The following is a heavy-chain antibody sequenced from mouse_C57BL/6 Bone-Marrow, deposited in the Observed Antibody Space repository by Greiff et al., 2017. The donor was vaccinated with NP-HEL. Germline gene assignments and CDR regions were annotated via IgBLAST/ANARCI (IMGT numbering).Heavy chain of an antibody. V-gene: IGHV1-52*01. D-gene: IGHD1-1*01. CDR1: GYTFASYW. J-gene: IGHJ1*03. Sequence: QVQLQQPGAELVRPGSSVKLSCKASGYTFASYWMHWVKQRPIQGLEWIGNIDPSDSETHYNQKFKDKATLTVDKSSSTAYIQLSSLTSEDSAVYYCASSSYPYWYFDVWGTGTTVTVSS. CDR2: IDPSDSET. CDR3: ASSSYPYWYFDV.